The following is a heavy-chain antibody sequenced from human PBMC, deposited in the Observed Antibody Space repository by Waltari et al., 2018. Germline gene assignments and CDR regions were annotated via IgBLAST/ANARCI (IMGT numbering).Heavy chain of an antibody. J-gene: IGHJ4*02. D-gene: IGHD2-15*01. CDR3: ASTRAYCSGGSCYSGFDY. V-gene: IGHV5-10-1*03. CDR1: GYSFTSYW. CDR2: IDPSDSYT. Sequence: EVQLVQSGAEVKKPGESLRISCKGSGYSFTSYWISWVRQMPGQGLEWMGRIDPSDSYTNYSPSFQGHVTISADKSISTAYLQWSSLKASDTAMYYCASTRAYCSGGSCYSGFDYWGQGTLVTVSS.